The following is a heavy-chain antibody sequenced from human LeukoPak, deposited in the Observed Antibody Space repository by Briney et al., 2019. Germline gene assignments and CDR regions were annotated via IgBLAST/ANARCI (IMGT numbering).Heavy chain of an antibody. V-gene: IGHV3-23*01. Sequence: PGGSLRLSCTASGFTFSAYARMWVRQAPGEGPEWVSAIRGGGGSAFYADSVKGRFTISRDNSKYTLFLQMNSLRAEDTAVYYCARDPNGDYIGAFDMWGPGTMVTVSS. CDR3: ARDPNGDYIGAFDM. CDR1: GFTFSAYA. D-gene: IGHD4-17*01. J-gene: IGHJ3*02. CDR2: IRGGGGSA.